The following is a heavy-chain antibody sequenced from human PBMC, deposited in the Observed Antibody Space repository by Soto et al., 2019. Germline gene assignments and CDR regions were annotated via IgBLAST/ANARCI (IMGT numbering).Heavy chain of an antibody. J-gene: IGHJ6*02. CDR2: INPTSGDT. CDR1: GYRFTDYY. D-gene: IGHD3-16*01. V-gene: IGHV1-2*02. CDR3: ATMLYYYYALDV. Sequence: QVQLEQSGAEVKKPGASVKVSCRASGYRFTDYYMHWVRQAPGQGLEWLGWINPTSGDTNYAQKFHGRVTLTRDTSLSTAYMELSRLTSDYAALYYCATMLYYYYALDVWGQGTTVTVSS.